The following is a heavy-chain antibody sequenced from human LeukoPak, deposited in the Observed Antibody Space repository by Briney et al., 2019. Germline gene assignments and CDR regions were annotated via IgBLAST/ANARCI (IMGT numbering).Heavy chain of an antibody. Sequence: SGPTLVNPTQTLRLTCTFSGFSLSTSGVAVGWIRQPPGKPLEWLAFFYCDVDERYSPSLRSRLTIINDTSKNKVVLTMTKMDPVDTATYYCAHSSVSSSGWSDLDYWGQGTLVTVSS. D-gene: IGHD6-19*01. CDR2: FYCDVDE. CDR1: GFSLSTSGVA. V-gene: IGHV2-5*02. J-gene: IGHJ4*02. CDR3: AHSSVSSSGWSDLDY.